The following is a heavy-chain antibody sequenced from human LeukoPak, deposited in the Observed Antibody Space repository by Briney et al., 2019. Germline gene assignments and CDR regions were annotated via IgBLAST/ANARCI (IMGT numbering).Heavy chain of an antibody. CDR3: AKVNSGSYFDY. CDR2: ISGSGGST. J-gene: IGHJ4*02. V-gene: IGHV3-23*01. Sequence: GGSLRLSCAASGFTLSSYAMSWVRQAPGKGREWVSAISGSGGSTYYADSLKSRFTISRDNSKNTLYLQMNGLRAEDTAVYYYAKVNSGSYFDYWGQGTLVTVSS. CDR1: GFTLSSYA. D-gene: IGHD1-26*01.